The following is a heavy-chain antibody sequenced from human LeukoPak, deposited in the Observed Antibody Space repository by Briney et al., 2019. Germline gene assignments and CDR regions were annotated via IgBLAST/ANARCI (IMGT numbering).Heavy chain of an antibody. CDR2: IRSKANSYAT. CDR1: GFTFSGSA. V-gene: IGHV3-73*01. CDR3: ARTEYASGNLPIDY. Sequence: GGSLRLSCAASGFTFSGSAMHWVRQASGKGLEWVGRIRSKANSYATAYAASVKGRFTISRDDSKNTAYLQMNSLKTEDTAVYYCARTEYASGNLPIDYWGQGTLVTVSS. D-gene: IGHD3-10*01. J-gene: IGHJ4*02.